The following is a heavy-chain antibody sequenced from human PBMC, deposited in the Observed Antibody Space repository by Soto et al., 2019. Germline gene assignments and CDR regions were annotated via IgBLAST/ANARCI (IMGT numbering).Heavy chain of an antibody. CDR1: GFTFSSYA. V-gene: IGHV3-23*01. CDR3: AKTRYGTILRYFDWADY. D-gene: IGHD3-9*01. Sequence: GGSLRLSCAASGFTFSSYAMSWVRQAPGKGLEWVSAISGSGGSTYYADSVKGRFTISRDNSKNTLYLQMNSLRAEDTAVYYCAKTRYGTILRYFDWADYWGQGTLVTVSS. CDR2: ISGSGGST. J-gene: IGHJ4*02.